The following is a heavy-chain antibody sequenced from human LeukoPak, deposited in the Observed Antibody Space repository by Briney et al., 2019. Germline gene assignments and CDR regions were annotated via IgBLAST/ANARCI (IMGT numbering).Heavy chain of an antibody. CDR1: GFTFSSYA. Sequence: PGGSLRLSCAASGFTFSSYAMHWVRQAPGKGLEWVSGFSGSGGSTYYPDSVKGRFTISRDNSKNTMYLQMNSLRAEDTAVYYCAKGNSSSWYDLGYFDCWGQGTLVTVSS. D-gene: IGHD6-13*01. CDR2: FSGSGGST. CDR3: AKGNSSSWYDLGYFDC. V-gene: IGHV3-23*01. J-gene: IGHJ4*02.